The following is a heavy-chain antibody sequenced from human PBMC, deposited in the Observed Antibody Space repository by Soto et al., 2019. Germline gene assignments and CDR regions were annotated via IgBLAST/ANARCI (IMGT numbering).Heavy chain of an antibody. D-gene: IGHD3-22*01. CDR3: AKSGRDYDSTGYYYH. V-gene: IGHV3-23*01. Sequence: PRVCYAASDFTFSSSAVRRVRQALGKGLEWVSGISGSGGSIYYADSVKGRFTISRDNSKDTLYLQMNSLRVEDTALYYCAKSGRDYDSTGYYYHWGQGTLVTVSS. CDR2: ISGSGGSI. J-gene: IGHJ1*01. CDR1: DFTFSSSA.